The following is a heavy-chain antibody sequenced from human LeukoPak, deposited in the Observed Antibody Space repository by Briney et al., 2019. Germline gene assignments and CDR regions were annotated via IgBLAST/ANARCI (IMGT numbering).Heavy chain of an antibody. CDR3: AKRQRPNSVSYDYFDP. CDR2: IHSSGYT. Sequence: KPSETLSLTCTVSGGSISSYYWSWIRQPPGQGLEWIAYIHSSGYTNYNPSLKSRVTISVDTSKNQFSLKVTSVTAADTAVYYCAKRQRPNSVSYDYFDPWGQGTLDTVSS. CDR1: GGSISSYY. V-gene: IGHV4-4*09. D-gene: IGHD1-26*01. J-gene: IGHJ5*02.